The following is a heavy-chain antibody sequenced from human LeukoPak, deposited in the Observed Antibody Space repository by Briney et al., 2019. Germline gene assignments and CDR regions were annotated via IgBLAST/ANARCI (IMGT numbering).Heavy chain of an antibody. V-gene: IGHV1-46*01. CDR3: ARIATYCYGSGSYYNPGYYYYYMDV. Sequence: GASGKVSCKASGYTVTSYYMHWVRQAPGQGLEWRGIINPSGGSTSYAQKFQGTVTMTRDTSTRTVYMELSSLGSEDTAVYYCARIATYCYGSGSYYNPGYYYYYMDVWGKGTTVTVSS. CDR1: GYTVTSYY. CDR2: INPSGGST. J-gene: IGHJ6*03. D-gene: IGHD3-10*01.